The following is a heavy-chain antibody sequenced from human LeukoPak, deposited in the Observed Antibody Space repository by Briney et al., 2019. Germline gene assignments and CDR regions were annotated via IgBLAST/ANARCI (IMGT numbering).Heavy chain of an antibody. Sequence: SETLSLTCAVYGGSFSDYHYSWIRQPPGKGLEWIGEINHSGSTNYNPSLKSRVTISVDTSKNQFSLKLSSVTAADTAVYYCARVKDPGGYYYYYYMDVWGKGTTVTISS. V-gene: IGHV4-34*01. CDR1: GGSFSDYH. CDR3: ARVKDPGGYYYYYYMDV. J-gene: IGHJ6*03. CDR2: INHSGST. D-gene: IGHD3-16*01.